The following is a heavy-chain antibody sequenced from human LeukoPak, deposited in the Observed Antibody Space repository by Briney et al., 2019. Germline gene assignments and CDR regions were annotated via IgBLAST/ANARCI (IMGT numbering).Heavy chain of an antibody. D-gene: IGHD3-3*01. CDR3: ADILFGTAGYEYFQH. CDR1: GFTFSSHA. CDR2: ISETADHT. V-gene: IGHV3-23*01. J-gene: IGHJ1*01. Sequence: GGSLRLSCAATGFTFSSHAMSWIRQAPGKGLEWLSTISETADHTYYAESVKGRFIISRDNSKNTVYVQMSSLRAEDTAVYYCADILFGTAGYEYFQHWGQGTLVTVSS.